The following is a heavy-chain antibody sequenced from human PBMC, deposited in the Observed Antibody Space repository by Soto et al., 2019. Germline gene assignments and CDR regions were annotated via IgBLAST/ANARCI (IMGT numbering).Heavy chain of an antibody. CDR2: IIPIFGTA. J-gene: IGHJ6*02. Sequence: SVKVSCKASGGTFSSYAISWVRQAPGQGLEWMGGIIPIFGTANYAQKFQGRVTITADESTSTAYMELSSLRSEDTAVYYCARTQDYDYVRGRYRWYYYYGMDVWGQETTVTVS. V-gene: IGHV1-69*13. D-gene: IGHD3-16*02. CDR1: GGTFSSYA. CDR3: ARTQDYDYVRGRYRWYYYYGMDV.